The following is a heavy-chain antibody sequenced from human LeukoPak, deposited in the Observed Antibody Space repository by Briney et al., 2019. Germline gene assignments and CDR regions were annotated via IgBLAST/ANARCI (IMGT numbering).Heavy chain of an antibody. D-gene: IGHD5-18*01. CDR3: ARGYSYGSDYYYGMDV. CDR2: ISGYNGNT. V-gene: IGHV1-18*01. Sequence: ASVKVSCKASGYTFTSYAISWVRQAPGQGLEWMGWISGYNGNTKYAQKVQGRVTMTTDTSTSTAYMELRSLRSDDTAVHYCARGYSYGSDYYYGMDVWGQGTTVTVSS. CDR1: GYTFTSYA. J-gene: IGHJ6*02.